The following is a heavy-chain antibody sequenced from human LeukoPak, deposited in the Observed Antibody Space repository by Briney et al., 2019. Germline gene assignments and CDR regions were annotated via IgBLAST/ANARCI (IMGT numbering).Heavy chain of an antibody. CDR3: TRAGIVATIGYGMDV. D-gene: IGHD5-12*01. CDR1: EFTFGDYA. V-gene: IGHV3-49*04. J-gene: IGHJ6*02. Sequence: KPGRSLILSCTTFEFTFGDYALSWVRQAPGKGLEWVGLIRKNEGLRGSTEYAASVEGRFSISRDGSKSIDYLQMNSLQSEDTAVYYCTRAGIVATIGYGMDVWGQGTTVTVSS. CDR2: IRKNEGLRGST.